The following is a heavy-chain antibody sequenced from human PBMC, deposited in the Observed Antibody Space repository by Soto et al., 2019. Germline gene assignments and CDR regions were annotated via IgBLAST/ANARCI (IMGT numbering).Heavy chain of an antibody. V-gene: IGHV4-31*03. Sequence: PSETLSLTCTVSGGSISSGGYYWSWIRQHPGKGLEWIGYIYYSGSTYYNPSLKSRVTISVDTSKNQFSLKLSSVTAADTAVYYCACSSFLRKIFGVVYTFDYWGQGTLVTVSS. CDR2: IYYSGST. J-gene: IGHJ4*02. CDR3: ACSSFLRKIFGVVYTFDY. D-gene: IGHD3-3*01. CDR1: GGSISSGGYY.